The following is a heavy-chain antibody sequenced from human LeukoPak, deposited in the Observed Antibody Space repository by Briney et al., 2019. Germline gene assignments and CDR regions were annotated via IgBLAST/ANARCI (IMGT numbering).Heavy chain of an antibody. V-gene: IGHV3-30-3*01. CDR3: AREGYYGSGSPPSLYFDY. D-gene: IGHD3-10*01. Sequence: GGSLRLSCAASGFTFRNYVIHWVRQAPGKGLEWVAVTSSDLNVKLYADSVKGRFTISRDNSRSTLYLQMNSLRPEDTAFYYCAREGYYGSGSPPSLYFDYWGQGTLVTVSS. J-gene: IGHJ4*02. CDR1: GFTFRNYV. CDR2: TSSDLNVK.